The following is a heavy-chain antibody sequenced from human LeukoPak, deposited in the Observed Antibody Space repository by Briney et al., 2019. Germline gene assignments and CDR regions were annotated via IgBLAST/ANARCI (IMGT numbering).Heavy chain of an antibody. V-gene: IGHV3-72*01. D-gene: IGHD3-9*01. CDR1: GFTFSDHY. Sequence: GGSLRLSCAASGFTFSDHYMDWVRQAPGKGLEWVGRTRNKANSYTTEYAAPVKGRFTISRDDSKNSLYLQMNSLKTEDTAVYYCARGGSENYDILTGYWFDPWGQGTLVTVSS. CDR2: TRNKANSYTT. CDR3: ARGGSENYDILTGYWFDP. J-gene: IGHJ5*02.